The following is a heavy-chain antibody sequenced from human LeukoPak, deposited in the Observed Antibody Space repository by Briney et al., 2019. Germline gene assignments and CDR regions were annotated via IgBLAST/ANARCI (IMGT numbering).Heavy chain of an antibody. CDR1: GFTVSSNY. CDR3: ARDLELSAVYYFDS. CDR2: IYSGGST. D-gene: IGHD3-3*01. V-gene: IGHV3-66*02. Sequence: GGSLRLSCAASGFTVSSNYMSWVRQAPGKGLEWVSVIYSGGSTYYADSVKGRFTISRDNSKNMLYLQMNSLRADDTAVYYCARDLELSAVYYFDSWGQGTLVIVSS. J-gene: IGHJ4*02.